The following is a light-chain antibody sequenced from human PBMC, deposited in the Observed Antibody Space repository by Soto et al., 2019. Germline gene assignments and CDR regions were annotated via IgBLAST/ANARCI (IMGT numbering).Light chain of an antibody. Sequence: QSVLTQPPSASGSPGQSVTISCTGTSSDVGGYSFVSWYQQYPGKAPKIIIYEVSKRASGVPDRFSGSKSGNTASLTVSGLQADDEADYYCNSYGGSSNVVFGGGTKVTVL. J-gene: IGLJ2*01. V-gene: IGLV2-8*01. CDR3: NSYGGSSNVV. CDR2: EVS. CDR1: SSDVGGYSF.